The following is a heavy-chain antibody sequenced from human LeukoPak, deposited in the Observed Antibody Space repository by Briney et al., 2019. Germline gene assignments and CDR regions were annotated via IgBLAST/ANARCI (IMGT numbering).Heavy chain of an antibody. CDR3: YRGRPLGTSTDVLHGV. CDR2: LNPNSGDT. D-gene: IGHD5-24*01. Sequence: ASVKVSCKASGYIFTGYYIHWVRQAPGQGLEWLGWLNPNSGDTDFAQSFQGRVTMTRDTSINTAYMELSRLASDDTAVYYCYRGRPLGTSTDVLHGVWGQGTLVTVSS. CDR1: GYIFTGYY. V-gene: IGHV1-2*02. J-gene: IGHJ4*02.